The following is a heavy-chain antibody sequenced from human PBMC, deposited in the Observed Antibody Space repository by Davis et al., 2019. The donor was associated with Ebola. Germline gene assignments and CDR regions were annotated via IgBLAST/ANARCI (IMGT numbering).Heavy chain of an antibody. Sequence: SVKVSCKASAGTFSSYTNSWVRQAPGQGLEWMGRIIPILGIANYAQKFQGRVTITADKSTSTAYMELSSLRSEDTAVYYCARGGYFGAFDIWGQGTMVTVSS. CDR2: IIPILGIA. CDR1: AGTFSSYT. J-gene: IGHJ3*02. CDR3: ARGGYFGAFDI. V-gene: IGHV1-69*02. D-gene: IGHD1-26*01.